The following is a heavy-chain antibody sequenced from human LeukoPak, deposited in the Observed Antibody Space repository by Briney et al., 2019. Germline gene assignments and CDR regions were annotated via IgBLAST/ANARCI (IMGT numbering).Heavy chain of an antibody. D-gene: IGHD3-9*01. Sequence: GGSLRLSCAASGFTFSSYAMSWVRQAPGKGLEWVSAISGSGGSTYYADSVKGRFTISRDNSKNTLHLQMNSLRAEDTAVYYCAKDGELRYFDWFRFDYWGQGTLVTVSS. CDR2: ISGSGGST. CDR1: GFTFSSYA. J-gene: IGHJ4*02. V-gene: IGHV3-23*01. CDR3: AKDGELRYFDWFRFDY.